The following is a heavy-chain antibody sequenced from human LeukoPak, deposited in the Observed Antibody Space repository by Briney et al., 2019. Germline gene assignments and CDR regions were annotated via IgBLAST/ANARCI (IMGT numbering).Heavy chain of an antibody. J-gene: IGHJ4*02. V-gene: IGHV3-48*03. CDR1: GINFSDSE. Sequence: GGSLRLSCAASGINFSDSEMNWVRQAPGKGLEWVSYISSSGTTIYYADSVKGRFTISRDNAKNSLYLQMNSLRAEDTAVYYCARGVPTGYYTSCYDYWGQRTLVTVSS. CDR2: ISSSGTTI. CDR3: ARGVPTGYYTSCYDY. D-gene: IGHD3/OR15-3a*01.